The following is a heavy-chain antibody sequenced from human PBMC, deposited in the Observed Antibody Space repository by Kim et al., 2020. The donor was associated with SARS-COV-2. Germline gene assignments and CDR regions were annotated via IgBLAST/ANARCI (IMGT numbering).Heavy chain of an antibody. Sequence: SLKSRVTISVDTSKNQFSLKLSSVTAADTAVYYCARGILLYSYGPWYFDYWGQGTLVTVSS. D-gene: IGHD5-18*01. CDR3: ARGILLYSYGPWYFDY. J-gene: IGHJ4*02. V-gene: IGHV4-59*09.